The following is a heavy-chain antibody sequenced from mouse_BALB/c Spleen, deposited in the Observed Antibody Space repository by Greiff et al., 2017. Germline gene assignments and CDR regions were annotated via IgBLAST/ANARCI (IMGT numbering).Heavy chain of an antibody. CDR2: IYPGSGNT. CDR3: AREEVRRSMDY. D-gene: IGHD2-14*01. J-gene: IGHJ4*01. Sequence: QVQLQQSGPELVKPGASVKISCKASGYTFTDYYINWVKQKPGQGLEWIGWIYPGSGNTKYNEKFKGKATLTVDTSSSTAYMQPSSLTSEDTAVYFCAREEVRRSMDYWGQGTSVTVSS. CDR1: GYTFTDYY. V-gene: IGHV1-84*02.